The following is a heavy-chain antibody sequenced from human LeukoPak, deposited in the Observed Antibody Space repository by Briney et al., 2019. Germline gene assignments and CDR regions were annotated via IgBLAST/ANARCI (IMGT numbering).Heavy chain of an antibody. CDR2: IWYDGSNK. CDR1: GFTFSSHW. J-gene: IGHJ4*02. CDR3: ARDSRYCSGGSCYPVPSEFDY. Sequence: GSLSLSCAASGFTFSSHWMHWVRQAPGKGLEWVAVIWYDGSNKYYADSVKGRFTISRDNSKNTLYLQMNSLRAEDTAVYYCARDSRYCSGGSCYPVPSEFDYWGQGTLDTVSS. D-gene: IGHD2-15*01. V-gene: IGHV3-33*08.